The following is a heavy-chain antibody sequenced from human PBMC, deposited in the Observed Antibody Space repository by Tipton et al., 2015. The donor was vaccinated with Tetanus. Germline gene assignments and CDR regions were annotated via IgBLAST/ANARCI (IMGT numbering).Heavy chain of an antibody. J-gene: IGHJ4*02. V-gene: IGHV4-39*02. Sequence: GSLRLSCTVSGGSISGSRNFWGWIRQTPARGLEWIGSVDYTGHTYHNPSLKSRVTLSVDVSKNQFSLRVSSVTAADTALYFCARDSHVGAPVVNCFDRWGLGTLVTVSS. CDR3: ARDSHVGAPVVNCFDR. CDR2: VDYTGHT. D-gene: IGHD2-21*01. CDR1: GGSISGSRNF.